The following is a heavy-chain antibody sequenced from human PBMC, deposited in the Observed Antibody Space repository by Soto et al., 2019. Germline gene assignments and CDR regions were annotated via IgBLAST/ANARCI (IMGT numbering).Heavy chain of an antibody. D-gene: IGHD6-6*01. CDR1: GFTFSNAW. J-gene: IGHJ5*02. CDR2: IKSKTDGGTT. V-gene: IGHV3-15*01. Sequence: PGGSLRLSCAASGFTFSNAWMSWDRQAPGKGLEWVGRIKSKTDGGTTDYAAPAEGRFTISRDDSKNTLYLQMNSLKTEDTAVYYWTTDRIAAPPGWFGPWGQGTLVTVSS. CDR3: TTDRIAAPPGWFGP.